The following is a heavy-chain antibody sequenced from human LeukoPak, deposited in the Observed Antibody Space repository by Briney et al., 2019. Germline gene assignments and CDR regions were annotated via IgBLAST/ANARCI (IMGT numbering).Heavy chain of an antibody. CDR3: ARVVPRRVGAPRQDAFDI. CDR1: GYTFTGYY. CDR2: INPNSGGT. V-gene: IGHV1-2*02. J-gene: IGHJ3*02. Sequence: ASVKVSCKASGYTFTGYYMHWVRQAPGQGLEWMGWINPNSGGTNYAQKFQGRVTMTRDTSISTACMELSRLRSDDTAVYYCARVVPRRVGAPRQDAFDIWGQGTMVTVSS. D-gene: IGHD1-26*01.